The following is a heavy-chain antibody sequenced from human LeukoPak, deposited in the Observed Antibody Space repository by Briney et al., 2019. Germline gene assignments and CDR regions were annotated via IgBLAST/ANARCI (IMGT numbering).Heavy chain of an antibody. D-gene: IGHD6-13*01. CDR1: GFTFSSYE. Sequence: PGGSLRLSCAASGFTFSSYEMNWVRQAPGKGLEWVSYISSSGSTIYYADSVKGRFTISRDNAKNSLYLQMNSLRAEDTAVYYCARDRSGSSWYSYFDYWGQGTLVTVSS. CDR2: ISSSGSTI. CDR3: ARDRSGSSWYSYFDY. V-gene: IGHV3-48*03. J-gene: IGHJ4*02.